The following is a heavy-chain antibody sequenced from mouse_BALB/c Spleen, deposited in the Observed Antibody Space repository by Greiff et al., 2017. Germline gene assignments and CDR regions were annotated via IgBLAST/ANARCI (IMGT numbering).Heavy chain of an antibody. CDR3: NAWITTATFDY. CDR2: IDPENGDT. D-gene: IGHD1-2*01. Sequence: VQLQQSGAELVRSGASVKLSCTASGFNIKDYNMHWVKQRPEQGLEWIGWIDPENGDTEYAPKFQGKATMTADTSSNTAYLQLSSLTSEDTAVYYCNAWITTATFDYWGQGTTLTVSS. V-gene: IGHV14-4*02. J-gene: IGHJ2*01. CDR1: GFNIKDYN.